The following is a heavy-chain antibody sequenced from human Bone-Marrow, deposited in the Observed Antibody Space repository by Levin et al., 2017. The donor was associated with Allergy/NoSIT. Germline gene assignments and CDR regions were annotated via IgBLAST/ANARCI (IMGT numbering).Heavy chain of an antibody. J-gene: IGHJ4*02. CDR3: ASVFGVENCSSTSCHTPDY. D-gene: IGHD2-2*01. V-gene: IGHV3-30*04. CDR1: GFTFSSYA. Sequence: PGGSLRLSCAASGFTFSSYAMHWVRQAPGKGLEWVAVISYDGSNKYYADSVKGRFTISRDNSKNTLYLQMNSLRAEDTAVYYCASVFGVENCSSTSCHTPDYWGQGTLVTVSS. CDR2: ISYDGSNK.